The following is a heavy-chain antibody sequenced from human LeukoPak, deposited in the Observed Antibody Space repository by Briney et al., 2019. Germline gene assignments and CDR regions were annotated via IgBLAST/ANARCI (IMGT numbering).Heavy chain of an antibody. V-gene: IGHV3-48*03. CDR2: ISSSGSTI. J-gene: IGHJ4*02. CDR3: ARLKALAVAGIRNFDY. Sequence: GGSLRLSCAASGFTFSSYEMNWVRQAPGKGLEWVSYISSSGSTIYYADSVKGRFTISRDNAENSLYLQMNSLRVEDTAVYYCARLKALAVAGIRNFDYWGQGTLVTVSS. CDR1: GFTFSSYE. D-gene: IGHD6-19*01.